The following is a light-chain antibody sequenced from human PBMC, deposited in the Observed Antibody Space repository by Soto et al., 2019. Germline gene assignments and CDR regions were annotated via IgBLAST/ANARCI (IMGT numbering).Light chain of an antibody. V-gene: IGKV3-20*01. Sequence: EIVLTQSPGTLSLSPGERATLSCRAGQSVSSSYLGWYQQKPGQAPRLLIDGASSRATGIPSRFSGSGSGTDFTLIISGLEPEAFALYYYQHHCNPSGTFGQGTKVEIK. CDR1: QSVSSSY. CDR2: GAS. J-gene: IGKJ1*01. CDR3: QHHCNPSGT.